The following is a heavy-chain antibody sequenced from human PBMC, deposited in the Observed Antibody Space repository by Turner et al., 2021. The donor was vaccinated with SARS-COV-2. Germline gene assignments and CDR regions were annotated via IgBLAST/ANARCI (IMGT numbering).Heavy chain of an antibody. D-gene: IGHD2-8*01. CDR3: TGRGKVSYTWFDP. V-gene: IGHV3-15*01. J-gene: IGHJ5*02. CDR2: IKSETDGGTT. Sequence: EVQLVESGGGLVKPGGSLRPSCAASGFTFSDAYMSWVRQAPGKGLELVCRIKSETDGGTTDYAAPVKGRFTISRDDSENTLYLQMNSLKTEDTAVYYCTGRGKVSYTWFDPWGQGTLVTVSS. CDR1: GFTFSDAY.